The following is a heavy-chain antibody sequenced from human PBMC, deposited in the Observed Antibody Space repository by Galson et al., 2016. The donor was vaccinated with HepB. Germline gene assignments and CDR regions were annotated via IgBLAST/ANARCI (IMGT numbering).Heavy chain of an antibody. Sequence: SLRLSCAASGFTFSSYAMTWVRQAPGKGLDWVSTISGSGDETNYADSVKGRFTISRDNSKNTLYLQMNSLRAEDTAVYFCAKEGESRTSDYWGQGTLVTVSS. CDR2: ISGSGDET. CDR3: AKEGESRTSDY. J-gene: IGHJ4*02. V-gene: IGHV3-23*01. D-gene: IGHD3-16*01. CDR1: GFTFSSYA.